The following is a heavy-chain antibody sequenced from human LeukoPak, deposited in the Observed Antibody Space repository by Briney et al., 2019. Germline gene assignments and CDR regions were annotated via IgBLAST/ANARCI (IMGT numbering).Heavy chain of an antibody. V-gene: IGHV3-30-3*01. D-gene: IGHD3-22*01. CDR2: ISYDGSNK. Sequence: GGSLRLSCAASGFTFSSYAMHWVRQAPGKGLEWVAVISYDGSNKYYADSVKGRFTISRDNSKNTLYLQMNSLRAEDTAVYYCARGDDSSGYFYWGQGTLDTVSS. CDR1: GFTFSSYA. J-gene: IGHJ4*02. CDR3: ARGDDSSGYFY.